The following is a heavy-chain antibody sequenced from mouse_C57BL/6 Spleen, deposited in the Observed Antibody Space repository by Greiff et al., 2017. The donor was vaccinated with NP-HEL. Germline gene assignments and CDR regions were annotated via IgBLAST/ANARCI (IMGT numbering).Heavy chain of an antibody. V-gene: IGHV5-6*01. CDR2: ISSGGSYT. Sequence: EVHLVESGGDLVKPGGSLKLSCAASGFTFSSYGMSWVRQTPDKRLEWVATISSGGSYTYYLDSVKGRFTISRDNAKNTLYLQMSSLKSEDTAMYYCARHDYGSSSYYFDYWGQGTTLTVSS. CDR3: ARHDYGSSSYYFDY. CDR1: GFTFSSYG. D-gene: IGHD1-1*01. J-gene: IGHJ2*01.